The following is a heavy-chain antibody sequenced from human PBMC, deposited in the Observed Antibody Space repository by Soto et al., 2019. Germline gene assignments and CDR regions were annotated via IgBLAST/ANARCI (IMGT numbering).Heavy chain of an antibody. Sequence: SVKVSCKASGGTFSSYAISWVRQAPGQGLEWMGGIIPIFGTANYAQKFQGRVTITADESTSTAYMELSSLRSEDTAVYYCASWEEYSSSPVGRGFDYWGQGTLVTVSS. D-gene: IGHD6-6*01. CDR3: ASWEEYSSSPVGRGFDY. CDR2: IIPIFGTA. CDR1: GGTFSSYA. V-gene: IGHV1-69*13. J-gene: IGHJ4*02.